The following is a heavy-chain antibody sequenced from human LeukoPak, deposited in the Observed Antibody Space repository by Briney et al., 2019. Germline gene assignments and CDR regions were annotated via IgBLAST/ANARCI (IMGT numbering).Heavy chain of an antibody. D-gene: IGHD2-2*01. J-gene: IGHJ6*03. V-gene: IGHV1-18*01. CDR1: GYTFTSYG. CDR3: ARDPKRWGYCSSTSCPHYYYMDV. CDR2: ISAYNGNT. Sequence: ASVKVSCKASGYTFTSYGISWVRQAPGQGLEWMGWISAYNGNTNYAQKLQGRVTMTTDTPTSTAYMELRSLRSDDTAVYYCARDPKRWGYCSSTSCPHYYYMDVWGKGTTVTISS.